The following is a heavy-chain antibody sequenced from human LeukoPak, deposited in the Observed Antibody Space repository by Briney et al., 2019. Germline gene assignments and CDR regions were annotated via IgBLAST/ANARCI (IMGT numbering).Heavy chain of an antibody. CDR2: IYSGGST. CDR3: AQDLDGSGTYSADY. CDR1: GFTFNTYA. V-gene: IGHV3-66*01. Sequence: GGSLRLSCAASGFTFNTYAMSWVRQAPGKGLEWVSIIYSGGSTYYADSVKGRFTISRDNSKNTLYLQMSSLRAEDTAVYYCAQDLDGSGTYSADYWGQGTLVTVSS. D-gene: IGHD3-10*01. J-gene: IGHJ4*02.